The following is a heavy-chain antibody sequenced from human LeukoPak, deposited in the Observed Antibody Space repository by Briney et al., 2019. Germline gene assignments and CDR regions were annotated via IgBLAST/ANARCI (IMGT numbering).Heavy chain of an antibody. J-gene: IGHJ4*02. V-gene: IGHV4-39*07. CDR3: ARESFEEPGTMDH. Sequence: PSETLSLTCTVSGDSISSSFYYWGWIRQPPGKGLEWIGSIYYGGGTHYNPSLKSRATIFLDTSMNQFSLGLTSVTAADTALYFCARESFEEPGTMDHWGQGTLVSVSS. D-gene: IGHD4/OR15-4a*01. CDR2: IYYGGGT. CDR1: GDSISSSFYY.